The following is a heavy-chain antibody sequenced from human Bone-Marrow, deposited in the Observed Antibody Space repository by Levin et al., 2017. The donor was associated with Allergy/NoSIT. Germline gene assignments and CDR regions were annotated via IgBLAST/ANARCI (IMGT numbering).Heavy chain of an antibody. V-gene: IGHV3-53*01. CDR3: ARDTEGYCSGGACYDLYKF. CDR1: GFSVNSNY. D-gene: IGHD2-15*01. Sequence: GESLKISCAASGFSVNSNYMSWVRQAPEKGLEWVSTIYSGDNTYYTDSVKGRFTISRDNSNNALVLQMNSLRAEDTAVYYCARDTEGYCSGGACYDLYKFWGQGTLVTVSS. J-gene: IGHJ4*02. CDR2: IYSGDNT.